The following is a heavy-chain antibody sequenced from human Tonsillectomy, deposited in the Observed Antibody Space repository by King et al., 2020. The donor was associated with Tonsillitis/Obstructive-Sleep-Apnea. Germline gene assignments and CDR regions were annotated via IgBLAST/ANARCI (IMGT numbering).Heavy chain of an antibody. CDR1: GYTFTSYY. CDR2: IDPSVGST. CDR3: ARAGEVDFYCMDV. D-gene: IGHD4-17*01. V-gene: IGHV1-46*01. J-gene: IGHJ6*03. Sequence: QLVKSGAEVKKPGASVKVSCKTSGYTFTSYYMHWVRQAPGQGLEWMGIIDPSVGSTNYAQKFQGRVTMTRDTSTSTVYMELSSLRSEDTAVFYCARAGEVDFYCMDVWGKGTAVTVSS.